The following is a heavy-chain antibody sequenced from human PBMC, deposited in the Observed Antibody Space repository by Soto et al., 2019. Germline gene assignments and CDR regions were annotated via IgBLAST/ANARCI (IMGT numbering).Heavy chain of an antibody. CDR3: ARRKGSTGWSDYFQY. Sequence: SETLSLTCTVSGDSIGSTSDYWGWIRQPPGKGLEWIGSIHHSGNTYSNPTLKSRLTISVDTSKNQFSLKLSSVTATDTAVYYCARRKGSTGWSDYFQYWGQGTLVTVSS. V-gene: IGHV4-39*01. J-gene: IGHJ4*02. D-gene: IGHD6-19*01. CDR2: IHHSGNT. CDR1: GDSIGSTSDY.